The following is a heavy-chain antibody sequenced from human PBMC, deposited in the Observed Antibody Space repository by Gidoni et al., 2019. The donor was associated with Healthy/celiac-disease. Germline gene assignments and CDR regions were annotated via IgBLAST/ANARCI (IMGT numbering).Heavy chain of an antibody. CDR1: GFTFSGSA. CDR2: SRSKANRYAT. D-gene: IGHD4-17*01. Sequence: EVQLVESGGGLVQPGGSLKLSCAASGFTFSGSAMHWVRQASGKGLEWVGRSRSKANRYATAYAASVKGRFTISRDDSKNTAYLQMNSLKTEDTAVYYCRTYGVEYWGQGTLVTVSS. J-gene: IGHJ4*02. V-gene: IGHV3-73*02. CDR3: RTYGVEY.